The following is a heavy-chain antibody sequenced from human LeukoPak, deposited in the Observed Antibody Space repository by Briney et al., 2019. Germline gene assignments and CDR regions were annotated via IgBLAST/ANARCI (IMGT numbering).Heavy chain of an antibody. Sequence: SETLSLTCTVSGYSISSGYYWGWIRQPPGKGLEWIGSIYHSGSTYYNPSLKSRVTISVDTSKNQFSLKLSSVTAADTAVYYCARESHCSSTSCYSLNYFDYWGQGTLVTVSS. CDR1: GYSISSGYY. D-gene: IGHD2-2*01. CDR3: ARESHCSSTSCYSLNYFDY. CDR2: IYHSGST. J-gene: IGHJ4*02. V-gene: IGHV4-38-2*02.